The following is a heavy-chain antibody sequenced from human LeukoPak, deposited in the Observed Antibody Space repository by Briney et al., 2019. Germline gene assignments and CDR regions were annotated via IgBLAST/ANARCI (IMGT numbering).Heavy chain of an antibody. D-gene: IGHD5-12*01. Sequence: GGSLRLSCAASGFTFSDYYMSWIRQAPGKGLEWVSYISSSGSTIYYADSVKGRFTISRDNAKNSLYLQMNSLRSDDTAVYYCARDLYSGYEPLVDYWGQGTLVTVSS. CDR3: ARDLYSGYEPLVDY. V-gene: IGHV3-11*01. J-gene: IGHJ4*02. CDR2: ISSSGSTI. CDR1: GFTFSDYY.